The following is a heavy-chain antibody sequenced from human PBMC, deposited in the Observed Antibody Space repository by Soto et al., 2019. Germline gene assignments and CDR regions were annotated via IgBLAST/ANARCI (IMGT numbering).Heavy chain of an antibody. V-gene: IGHV3-30-3*01. CDR3: ETDGRERFLEWLIDY. J-gene: IGHJ4*02. CDR1: GFTFSSYS. CDR2: ISYDGSNK. Sequence: PGGSLRLSCAASGFTFSSYSMHWVRQAPGKGLEWVAVISYDGSNKYYADSVKGRFTISRDKSKNTLYLQMNSLRAEDTAVYYCETDGRERFLEWLIDYWGQGTLVTVSS. D-gene: IGHD3-3*01.